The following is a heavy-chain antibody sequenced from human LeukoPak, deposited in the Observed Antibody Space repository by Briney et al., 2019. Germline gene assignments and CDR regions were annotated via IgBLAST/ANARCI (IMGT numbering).Heavy chain of an antibody. CDR2: ISGSGATT. V-gene: IGHV3-23*01. J-gene: IGHJ6*02. CDR3: ARRGDYGDYDNMDV. CDR1: GFIFTSYA. D-gene: IGHD4-17*01. Sequence: GGSLRLSCAASGFIFTSYAMSWVRHTPGKGLEWVSGISGSGATTYYADSVKGRLTISRDNSKNTVYLQMNSLRTEDTAVYYCARRGDYGDYDNMDVWGQGTTVTVSS.